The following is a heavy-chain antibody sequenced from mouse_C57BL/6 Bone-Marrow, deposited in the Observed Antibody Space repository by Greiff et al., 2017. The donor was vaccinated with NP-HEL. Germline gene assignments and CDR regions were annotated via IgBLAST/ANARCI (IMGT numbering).Heavy chain of an antibody. CDR1: GYTFTSYG. CDR3: ACFATGGDTDY. J-gene: IGHJ2*01. V-gene: IGHV1-81*01. Sequence: VQLQQSGAELARPGASVKLSCKASGYTFTSYGISWVKQRTGQGLEWIGEIYPRSGNTYYNEKFKGKATLTADKSSSTAYMELRRLTYEDSAVYFGACFATGGDTDYWGQGTTLTVSA. D-gene: IGHD1-1*01. CDR2: IYPRSGNT.